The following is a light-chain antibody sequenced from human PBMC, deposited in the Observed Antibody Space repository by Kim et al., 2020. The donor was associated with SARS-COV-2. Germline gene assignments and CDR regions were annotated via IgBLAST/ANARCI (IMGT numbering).Light chain of an antibody. CDR3: CSFASGHV. J-gene: IGLJ2*01. Sequence: QSALTQPPSASGSPGQSVIISCTGTSSDVGGYNYVSWYQQYPGKAPKLMIYEVSKRPSGISARFSGSKSGNTASLSISGLQAADEALYYCCSFASGHVFGGGTQLTVL. CDR1: SSDVGGYNY. CDR2: EVS. V-gene: IGLV2-8*01.